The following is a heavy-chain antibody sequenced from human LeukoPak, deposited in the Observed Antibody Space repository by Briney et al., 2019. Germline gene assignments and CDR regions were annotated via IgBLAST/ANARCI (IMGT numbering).Heavy chain of an antibody. J-gene: IGHJ4*02. Sequence: GGSLRLSCAASGFTFSTYWMHWVRQARGKGLVWVSTSNSDGSNTFYADSVKGRFTISRDNAKNTLYLQMNSLRVEDTAVYYCANLAYGPDYWGQGTLVTVSS. CDR2: SNSDGSNT. CDR1: GFTFSTYW. CDR3: ANLAYGPDY. V-gene: IGHV3-74*01. D-gene: IGHD3-10*01.